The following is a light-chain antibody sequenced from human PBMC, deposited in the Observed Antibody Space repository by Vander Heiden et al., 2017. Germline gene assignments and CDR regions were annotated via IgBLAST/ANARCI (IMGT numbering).Light chain of an antibody. V-gene: IGLV2-23*02. J-gene: IGLJ1*01. CDR2: EVS. CDR3: CSYAGSSTYV. CDR1: SSDVGSYNL. Sequence: VSGSPGQSITISCTGTSSDVGSYNLVSWYQQHPGKAPKLMIYEVSKRTSGVSNRFSGSKSGNTASLTISGLQAEDEADYYCCSYAGSSTYVFGTGTKVTVL.